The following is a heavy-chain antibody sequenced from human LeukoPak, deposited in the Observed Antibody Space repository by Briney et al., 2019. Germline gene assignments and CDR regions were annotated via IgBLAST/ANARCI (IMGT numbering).Heavy chain of an antibody. CDR3: ARRGSGYSQNYFDY. D-gene: IGHD3-22*01. CDR2: ISSNGVNT. J-gene: IGHJ4*02. CDR1: GFPFSTYA. V-gene: IGHV3-64*01. Sequence: GGSLRLSCAASGFPFSTYAMHWVRQAPGEGLEYVSAISSNGVNTYYGNSVKGRFTISRDNSKNTLDLQMGSLRAEDTAVYYCARRGSGYSQNYFDYWGQGTLVTVSS.